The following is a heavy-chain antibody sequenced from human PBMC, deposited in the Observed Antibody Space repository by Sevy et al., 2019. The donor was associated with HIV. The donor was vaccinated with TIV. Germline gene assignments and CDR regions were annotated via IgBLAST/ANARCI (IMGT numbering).Heavy chain of an antibody. V-gene: IGHV1-24*01. J-gene: IGHJ4*02. CDR2: FDPEDEET. Sequence: ASVKVSCKVSGYTRTKLAMHWVRQGPGKGLEWMGSFDPEDEETIYAQKFQGRVTMTEDTSTETAYMELSSLRSEDTAVYYCATTKDYYESSGDPFDYWGQGTLVTVSS. CDR3: ATTKDYYESSGDPFDY. CDR1: GYTRTKLA. D-gene: IGHD3-22*01.